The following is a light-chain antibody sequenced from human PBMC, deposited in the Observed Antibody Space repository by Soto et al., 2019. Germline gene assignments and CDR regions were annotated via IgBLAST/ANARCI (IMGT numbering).Light chain of an antibody. CDR1: QGISSY. V-gene: IGKV1-8*01. CDR2: AAS. J-gene: IGKJ5*01. Sequence: AIRMTQSPSSLSASTGDRVTTTCRASQGISSYLAWYQQKPGKAPKLLIYAASTLQSGVPSRFSGSGSGTDFTLTISCLQSEDFATYYCQQYYSYLRTFGQGTRLEIK. CDR3: QQYYSYLRT.